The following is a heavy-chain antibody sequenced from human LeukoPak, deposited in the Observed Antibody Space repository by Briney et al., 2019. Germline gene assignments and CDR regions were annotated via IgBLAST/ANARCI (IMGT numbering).Heavy chain of an antibody. CDR2: IYHSGST. CDR3: ARNSHGYPDY. J-gene: IGHJ4*02. Sequence: PSETLSLTCAVSGGSISSGGYSWSWIRQPPGKGLEWIGYIYHSGSTYYNPSLKSRVTISVDRSKNQFSLKLSSVTAADTAVYYCARNSHGYPDYWGQGTLVTVSS. CDR1: GGSISSGGYS. D-gene: IGHD5-24*01. V-gene: IGHV4-30-2*01.